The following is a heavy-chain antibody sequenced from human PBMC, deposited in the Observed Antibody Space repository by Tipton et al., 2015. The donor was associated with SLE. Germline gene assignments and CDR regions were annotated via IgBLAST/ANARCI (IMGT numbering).Heavy chain of an antibody. J-gene: IGHJ4*02. V-gene: IGHV4-38-2*02. CDR3: ARDLGHGGDSDY. Sequence: TLSLTCVVSGYSIRSGYYWGWIRQPPGKGLEWIGSLSHNGVTAYNPSLRNRVTIFRDRSKNHFSLSRTSVTAADTAVYYCARDLGHGGDSDYWGQGTLVTVSS. D-gene: IGHD3/OR15-3a*01. CDR1: GYSIRSGYY. CDR2: LSHNGVT.